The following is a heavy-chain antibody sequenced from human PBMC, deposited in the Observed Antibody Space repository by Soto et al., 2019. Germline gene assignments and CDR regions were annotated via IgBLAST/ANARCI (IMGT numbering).Heavy chain of an antibody. CDR1: GFSLSTSGVG. CDR2: IYWNDDK. V-gene: IGHV2-5*01. D-gene: IGHD6-6*01. CDR3: ARGGSSSSRGEFDY. Sequence: QITLKESGPTLVKPTQTLTLTCTFSGFSLSTSGVGVGWIRQPPGKALEWLALIYWNDDKRYSPSLKSRLTITKDTSKNQVVLTMTNMDPVDTATYYCARGGSSSSRGEFDYWGQGTLVTVSS. J-gene: IGHJ4*02.